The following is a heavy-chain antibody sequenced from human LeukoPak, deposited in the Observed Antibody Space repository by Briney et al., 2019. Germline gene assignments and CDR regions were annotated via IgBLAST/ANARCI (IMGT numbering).Heavy chain of an antibody. CDR2: IYYSGST. V-gene: IGHV4-39*02. CDR1: GGSISSSGFY. CDR3: ARDRRQQLESWFDP. J-gene: IGHJ5*02. Sequence: SETLSLTCTVSGGSISSSGFYWDWIRQPPGKGLEWIGSIYYSGSTYYNPSLRSRVTISVDTSKNQFSLKLNSVTAADTAVYYCARDRRQQLESWFDPWGQGTLVTVSS. D-gene: IGHD6-13*01.